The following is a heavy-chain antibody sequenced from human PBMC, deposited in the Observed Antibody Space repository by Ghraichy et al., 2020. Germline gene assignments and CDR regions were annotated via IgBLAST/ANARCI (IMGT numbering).Heavy chain of an antibody. CDR3: ARDPYCSSTNCYTGSWFDP. V-gene: IGHV3-74*01. D-gene: IGHD2-2*02. CDR2: ISTDGSRT. CDR1: GFTFSSYW. Sequence: GGSLRLSCAASGFTFSSYWMHWVRQAPGKGLVWFSSISTDGSRTSYADSVKGRFTISRDNAKNTLYLQMNSLRAEDTAVYYCARDPYCSSTNCYTGSWFDPWGLGTLVTVSS. J-gene: IGHJ5*02.